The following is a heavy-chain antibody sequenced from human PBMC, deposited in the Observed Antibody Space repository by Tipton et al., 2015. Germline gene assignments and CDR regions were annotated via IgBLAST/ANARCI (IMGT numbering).Heavy chain of an antibody. D-gene: IGHD2-2*01. CDR2: ISTGGTT. J-gene: IGHJ6*02. Sequence: SLRLSCAASGFSVRSNDMSWIRHAPGQGLEWVSFISTGGTTVYADSVKGRFTISRDTSKNTLYLQMYNLGVEDTAVYYCATHVRGPKRVGVVVGTIYHYSATAIWRQGSPATVSS. CDR3: ATHVRGPKRVGVVVGTIYHYSATAI. CDR1: GFSVRSND. V-gene: IGHV3-53*01.